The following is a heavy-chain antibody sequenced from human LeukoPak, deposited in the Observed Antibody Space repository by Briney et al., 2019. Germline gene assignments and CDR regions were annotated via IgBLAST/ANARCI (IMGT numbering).Heavy chain of an antibody. CDR1: GFTFSNAW. CDR2: IKSKTDGGTI. V-gene: IGHV3-15*01. Sequence: TGGSLRLSCAASGFTFSNAWTSWVRQAPGKGLEWVGRIKSKTDGGTIDYAAPVKGRFTISRDDSKNTLYLQMNSLKTEDTAVFYCTTDLDYGDYAGPNWFDPWGQGTLVTVSS. CDR3: TTDLDYGDYAGPNWFDP. J-gene: IGHJ5*02. D-gene: IGHD4-17*01.